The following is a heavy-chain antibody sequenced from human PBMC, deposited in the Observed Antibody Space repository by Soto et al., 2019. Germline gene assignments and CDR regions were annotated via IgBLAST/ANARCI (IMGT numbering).Heavy chain of an antibody. Sequence: SETLSLTCTVSGGSISGYYWSWIRQPPGKGLEWIGYIYYSGSTNYNPSLKSRVTISVDTSKNQFSLKLSSVTAADTAVYYCAREEEQLGHFDYWGQGTLVTVS. J-gene: IGHJ4*02. CDR2: IYYSGST. D-gene: IGHD6-13*01. CDR1: GGSISGYY. V-gene: IGHV4-59*01. CDR3: AREEEQLGHFDY.